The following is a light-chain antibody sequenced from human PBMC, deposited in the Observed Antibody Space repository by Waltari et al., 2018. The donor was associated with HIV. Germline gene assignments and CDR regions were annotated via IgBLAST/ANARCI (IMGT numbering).Light chain of an antibody. CDR3: QHRYNWPRT. Sequence: ELVLTQFPATLSLSPGERATLSCGASQSVNYYLVWYQQKPGQAPRLLIYEAAKRATGIPARFSGSGSGTDFTLTISSLEPEDFAVYYCQHRYNWPRTFGQGTKVEIK. CDR2: EAA. J-gene: IGKJ1*01. V-gene: IGKV3-11*01. CDR1: QSVNYY.